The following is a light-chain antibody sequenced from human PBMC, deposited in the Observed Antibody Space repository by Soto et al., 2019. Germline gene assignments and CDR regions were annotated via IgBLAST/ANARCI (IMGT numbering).Light chain of an antibody. CDR3: ATWDDSLNGPV. V-gene: IGLV1-44*01. CDR1: YSNIGSNT. CDR2: SNN. Sequence: QSVVTQPPSASGTPGQRVAISCSGSYSNIGSNTVNWYQQLPGTAPKLLIFSNNQRPSGVADRFSGSRSGTSASLAISGLQSEDEADYYCATWDDSLNGPVFGGGTKLPVL. J-gene: IGLJ2*01.